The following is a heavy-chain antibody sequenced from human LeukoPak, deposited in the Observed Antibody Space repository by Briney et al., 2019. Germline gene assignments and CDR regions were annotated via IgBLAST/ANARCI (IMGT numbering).Heavy chain of an antibody. J-gene: IGHJ3*02. V-gene: IGHV4-59*01. CDR2: IYYSGST. D-gene: IGHD6-19*01. Sequence: PSETLSLTCTVSGGSISPYYWTWIRQPPGKGLEWIGYIYYSGSTDYNPSLKSRVTISVDTSKNQFSLKLSSVTAADTAVYYCARAVAGAFDIWGQGTMVTVSS. CDR1: GGSISPYY. CDR3: ARAVAGAFDI.